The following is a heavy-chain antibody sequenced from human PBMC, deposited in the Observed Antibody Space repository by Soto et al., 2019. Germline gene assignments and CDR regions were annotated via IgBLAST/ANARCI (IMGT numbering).Heavy chain of an antibody. CDR1: GYSFTSYW. CDR2: IYPGDSDT. Sequence: GESLKISCKGSGYSFTSYWIGWVRQMPGKGLEWMGIIYPGDSDTRDSPSFQGQVTISADKSISTAYLQWSSLKASDTTMYYCARQVPTTAFDIWDQGTMVTVSS. V-gene: IGHV5-51*01. CDR3: ARQVPTTAFDI. J-gene: IGHJ3*02. D-gene: IGHD1-1*01.